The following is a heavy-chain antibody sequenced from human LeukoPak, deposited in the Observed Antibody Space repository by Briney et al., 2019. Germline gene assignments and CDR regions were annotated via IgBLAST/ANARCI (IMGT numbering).Heavy chain of an antibody. Sequence: GGSLRLSCAASGFTFDDYGMSWVRQAPGKGLEWVSTISGSGGGTYYADSVKGRFTISRDNSKNTLYLQMNSLRGEATAVYYCAKHKGAGSRYSYSMDVWGKGATVTVSS. D-gene: IGHD6-13*01. CDR1: GFTFDDYG. CDR2: ISGSGGGT. V-gene: IGHV3-23*01. CDR3: AKHKGAGSRYSYSMDV. J-gene: IGHJ6*03.